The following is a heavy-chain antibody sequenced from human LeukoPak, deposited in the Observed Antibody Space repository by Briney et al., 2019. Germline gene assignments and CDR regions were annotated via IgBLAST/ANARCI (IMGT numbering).Heavy chain of an antibody. J-gene: IGHJ6*02. CDR2: ISYDGSNK. CDR1: GFTFSSYG. Sequence: PGRSLRLSCAASGFTFSSYGMHWVRQAPGKGLEWVAVISYDGSNKYYADSVKGRFTISRDNSKNTLYLQMNSLRAEDTAVYYCAKARGSYSPYYYYGMDVWGQGTTVTVSS. V-gene: IGHV3-30*18. D-gene: IGHD1-26*01. CDR3: AKARGSYSPYYYYGMDV.